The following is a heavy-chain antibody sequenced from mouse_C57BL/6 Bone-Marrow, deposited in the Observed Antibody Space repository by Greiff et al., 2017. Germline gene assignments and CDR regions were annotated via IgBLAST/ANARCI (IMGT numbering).Heavy chain of an antibody. CDR2: IRNKANNHAT. D-gene: IGHD1-3*01. J-gene: IGHJ4*01. Sequence: EVKLVESGGGLVQPGGSMKLSCAASGFTFSDAWMDWVRQSPEKGLEWVAEIRNKANNHATYYAESVKGRFTISRDDSNSSVYLQMNSLRAEDTGIYYCTSSLTHLKAMDYWGQGTSVTVSS. CDR3: TSSLTHLKAMDY. CDR1: GFTFSDAW. V-gene: IGHV6-6*01.